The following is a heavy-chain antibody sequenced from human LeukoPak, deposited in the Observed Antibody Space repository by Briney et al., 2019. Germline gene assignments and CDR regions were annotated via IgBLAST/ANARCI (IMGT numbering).Heavy chain of an antibody. J-gene: IGHJ4*02. CDR1: GFTFSAYG. D-gene: IGHD7-27*01. CDR2: ISYDGSNN. Sequence: TGGSLRLSCVASGFTFSAYGMHWVRQAPGKGLEWVAVISYDGSNNYYAVYVKGRFTISRDNSKNTLYLQMNSLRAEDTAVYYCAKEKTGPYYFDHWGQGILVTVS. V-gene: IGHV3-30*18. CDR3: AKEKTGPYYFDH.